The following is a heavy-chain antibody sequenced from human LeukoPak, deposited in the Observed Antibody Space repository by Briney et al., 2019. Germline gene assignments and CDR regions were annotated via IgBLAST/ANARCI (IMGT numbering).Heavy chain of an antibody. V-gene: IGHV4-34*01. Sequence: PSETLSLTCAVYGGSFSGYYWSWIRQPPGKGLEWIGEINHSGSTNYNPSLKSRVTISVDTSKNQFSLKLSSVTAADTAVYYCARQCFYGMDVWGQGTTDTVSS. CDR2: INHSGST. CDR3: ARQCFYGMDV. CDR1: GGSFSGYY. D-gene: IGHD3-16*01. J-gene: IGHJ6*02.